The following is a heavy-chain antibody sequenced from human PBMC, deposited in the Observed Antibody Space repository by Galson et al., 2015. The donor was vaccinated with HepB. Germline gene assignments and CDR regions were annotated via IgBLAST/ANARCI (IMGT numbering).Heavy chain of an antibody. CDR1: GYTFTTYV. V-gene: IGHV1-3*01. Sequence: SVKVSCKASGYTFTTYVIHWVRQAPGQSLEWMGWINAGNSNTQYSRKFQGRVTISRDTSARTAYMELTSLRSEDTAVHYCARGTEFFDYWGQGTLVTVSS. J-gene: IGHJ4*02. CDR2: INAGNSNT. CDR3: ARGTEFFDY.